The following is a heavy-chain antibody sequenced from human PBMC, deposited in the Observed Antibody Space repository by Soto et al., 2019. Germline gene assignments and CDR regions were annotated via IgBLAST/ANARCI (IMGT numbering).Heavy chain of an antibody. D-gene: IGHD3-3*01. Sequence: SETLSLTCTVSGGSISSYYWSWIRQPPGKGLEWIGYIYYSGSTNYNPSLKSRVTISVDTSKNQFSLKLSSVTAADTAVYYCARVTRNTIFGVVEYYYYGMDVWGQGPTVTVSS. CDR1: GGSISSYY. V-gene: IGHV4-59*01. CDR3: ARVTRNTIFGVVEYYYYGMDV. CDR2: IYYSGST. J-gene: IGHJ6*02.